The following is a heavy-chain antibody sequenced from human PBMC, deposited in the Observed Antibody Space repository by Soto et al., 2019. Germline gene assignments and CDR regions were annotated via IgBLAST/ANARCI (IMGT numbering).Heavy chain of an antibody. CDR2: IYYSGST. CDR3: ARQYSSGWYQHFDY. CDR1: GGSIRSGDYY. Sequence: SETLSLTCTVSGGSIRSGDYYWSWIRQPPGKGLEWIGYIYYSGSTVYNPSFKSRVTISVDTSKNQFSLKLSSVTAADTAVYYCARQYSSGWYQHFDYWGQGALVTVSS. D-gene: IGHD6-19*01. V-gene: IGHV4-31*03. J-gene: IGHJ4*02.